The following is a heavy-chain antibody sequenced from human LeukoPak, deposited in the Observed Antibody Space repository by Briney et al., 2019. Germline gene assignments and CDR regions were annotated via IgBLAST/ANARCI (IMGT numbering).Heavy chain of an antibody. CDR3: ARSVGKQQLVPRDYYYYYMDV. J-gene: IGHJ6*03. Sequence: GASVTVSFTASGYTFTSYGISWVRQAPGQGLEWMGWISAYNGNTNYAQKLQGRVTMTTDTSTSTAYMELRSLRSDDTAVYYCARSVGKQQLVPRDYYYYYMDVWGKGTTVTVSS. V-gene: IGHV1-18*01. D-gene: IGHD6-13*01. CDR2: ISAYNGNT. CDR1: GYTFTSYG.